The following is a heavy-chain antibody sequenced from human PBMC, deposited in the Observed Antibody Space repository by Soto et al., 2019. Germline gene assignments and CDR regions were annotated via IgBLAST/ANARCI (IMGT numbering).Heavy chain of an antibody. CDR1: GGSISSGGYY. Sequence: SETLSLTRTVSGGSISSGGYYWSWIRQHPGKGLEWIGYIYYSGSTYYNPSLKSRVTISVDTSKNQFSLKLSSVTAADTAVYYCASLDCGGDCDGLEYYFDYWGQGTLVTVSS. V-gene: IGHV4-31*03. CDR2: IYYSGST. CDR3: ASLDCGGDCDGLEYYFDY. D-gene: IGHD2-21*02. J-gene: IGHJ4*02.